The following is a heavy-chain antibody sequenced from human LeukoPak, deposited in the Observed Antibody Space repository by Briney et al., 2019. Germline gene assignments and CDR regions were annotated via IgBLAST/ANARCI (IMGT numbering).Heavy chain of an antibody. Sequence: SETLSPPFTVSGGPISSSNDYWGWIRPPPGKGVEWVGTSYYSGSAYYNPSLKSRVTISVDTSKNQFSLKLSSVTAADTAVYYCARDTYDSSGYRIDYWGQGTLVTVSS. CDR2: SYYSGSA. CDR3: ARDTYDSSGYRIDY. D-gene: IGHD3-22*01. CDR1: GGPISSSNDY. J-gene: IGHJ4*02. V-gene: IGHV4-39*07.